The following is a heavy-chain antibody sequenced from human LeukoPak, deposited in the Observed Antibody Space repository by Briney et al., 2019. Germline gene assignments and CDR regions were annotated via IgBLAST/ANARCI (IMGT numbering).Heavy chain of an antibody. Sequence: GGSLRLSCAASGFTVSSNYMSWVRQAPGKGLEWVSVIYSGGSTYYADSVKGRFTISRDNAKNSLYLQMNSLRAEDTAVYYCARVSVVPAASKDYYYYMDVWGKGTTVTVSS. CDR2: IYSGGST. D-gene: IGHD2-2*01. CDR1: GFTVSSNY. J-gene: IGHJ6*03. CDR3: ARVSVVPAASKDYYYYMDV. V-gene: IGHV3-53*01.